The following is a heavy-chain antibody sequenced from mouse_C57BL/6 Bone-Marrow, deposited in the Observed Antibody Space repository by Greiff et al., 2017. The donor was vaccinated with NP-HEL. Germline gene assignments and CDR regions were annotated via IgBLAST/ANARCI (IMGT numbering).Heavy chain of an antibody. CDR2: IDPSDSYT. CDR1: GYTFTSYW. J-gene: IGHJ3*01. V-gene: IGHV1-59*01. CDR3: ERLDDYDDGFAY. D-gene: IGHD2-4*01. Sequence: VQLQQPGAELVRPGTSVKLSCKASGYTFTSYWMHWVKQRPGQGLEWIGVIDPSDSYTNYNQKFKGKATLTVDTSSSTAYMQLSSLTSEDSAVYYCERLDDYDDGFAYWGQGTLVTVSA.